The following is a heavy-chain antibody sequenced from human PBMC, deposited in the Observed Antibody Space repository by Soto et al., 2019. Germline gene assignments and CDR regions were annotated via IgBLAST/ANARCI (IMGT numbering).Heavy chain of an antibody. CDR1: GGSIGGSAYH. D-gene: IGHD6-19*01. CDR3: AITPGIEVDAPDYFHY. J-gene: IGHJ4*02. Sequence: SETLSLTCTVSGGSIGGSAYHWGWIRQPPGSGLEWIGSIDYSGRVYYSESLLGRVTILVDTSTNRFSLSLDSVTAADTAVYYCAITPGIEVDAPDYFHYWGRGTLVTVSS. V-gene: IGHV4-39*02. CDR2: IDYSGRV.